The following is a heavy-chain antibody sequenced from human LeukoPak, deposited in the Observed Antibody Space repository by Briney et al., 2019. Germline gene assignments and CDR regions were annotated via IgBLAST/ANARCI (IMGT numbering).Heavy chain of an antibody. CDR3: ARDERLGGFWSRYYFGMDV. CDR2: ISYDGSNK. V-gene: IGHV3-30*04. CDR1: GFTFSSYA. D-gene: IGHD3-10*01. Sequence: GRSLRLSCAASGFTFSSYAMHWVRQAPGKGLEGVAVISYDGSNKYYADSVKGRFTISRDNSKNTLYLQMNSLRAEDTAVYYCARDERLGGFWSRYYFGMDVWGQGSTVTVSS. J-gene: IGHJ6*02.